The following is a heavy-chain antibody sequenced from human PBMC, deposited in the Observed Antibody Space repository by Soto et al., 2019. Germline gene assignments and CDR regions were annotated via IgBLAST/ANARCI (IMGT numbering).Heavy chain of an antibody. Sequence: GGSLRLSCAASGFTFSSYDMHWARQATGKGLEWVSAIGTAGDTYYPGSVKGRFTISRENAKNSLYLQMNSLRAGDTAVYYCARGGRFGAFDAFDIWGQGTMVTVSS. CDR2: IGTAGDT. CDR1: GFTFSSYD. D-gene: IGHD3-10*01. CDR3: ARGGRFGAFDAFDI. J-gene: IGHJ3*02. V-gene: IGHV3-13*01.